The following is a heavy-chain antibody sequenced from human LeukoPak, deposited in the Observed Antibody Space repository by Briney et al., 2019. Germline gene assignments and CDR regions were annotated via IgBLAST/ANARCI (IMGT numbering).Heavy chain of an antibody. D-gene: IGHD5-12*01. CDR1: GFTFSSYS. CDR2: ISSSSSYI. CDR3: ARESYSGYEGARGAFDI. J-gene: IGHJ3*02. Sequence: PGGSLRLSCAASGFTFSSYSMNWVRQAPGKGLEWVSSISSSSSYIHYADSVKGRFTISRDNAKNSLYLQMNSLRAEDTAVYYCARESYSGYEGARGAFDIWGQGTMVTVSS. V-gene: IGHV3-21*01.